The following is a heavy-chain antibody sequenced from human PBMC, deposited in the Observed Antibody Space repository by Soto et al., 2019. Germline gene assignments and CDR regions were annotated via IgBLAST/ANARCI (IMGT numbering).Heavy chain of an antibody. D-gene: IGHD1-26*01. CDR3: ARITWGRDHYYGTDV. CDR2: INPNTSAT. V-gene: IGHV1-2*02. J-gene: IGHJ6*02. CDR1: GYIFTGYF. Sequence: ASVKVSCKASGYIFTGYFIQWLRQAPGQGLEWMGWINPNTSATNYAQKFQGRVTMTRDTSLGAAYMELTSLRPDDTALYYCARITWGRDHYYGTDVWGQGTTVTVSS.